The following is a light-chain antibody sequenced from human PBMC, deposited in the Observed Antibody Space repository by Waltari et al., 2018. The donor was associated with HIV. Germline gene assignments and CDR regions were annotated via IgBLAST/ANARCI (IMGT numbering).Light chain of an antibody. J-gene: IGLJ3*02. CDR1: SSNIGSHT. CDR3: AAWAASLSAWV. Sequence: QSVLTQPPSASGTPGQTVTISCSGSSSNIGSHTVYCYQHLPGTAPKLLIYMNKQRPSGVPDRFSGSKSGTSASLAISGLRSEDEADYYCAAWAASLSAWVFGGGTKLTVL. V-gene: IGLV1-47*01. CDR2: MNK.